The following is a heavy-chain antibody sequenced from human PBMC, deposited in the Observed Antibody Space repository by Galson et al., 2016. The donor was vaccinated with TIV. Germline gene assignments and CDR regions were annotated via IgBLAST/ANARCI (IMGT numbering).Heavy chain of an antibody. Sequence: SVKVSCKASGYTLSSYSISWVRQAPGQGLEWLGWISGYNGNKNYAQKFQGRVTMTTDTSTSTAYMERRSLRSDDTAVYYCARVPTKTFDFWSGYDNSFCMDVWGKGTTVIVSS. CDR2: ISGYNGNK. V-gene: IGHV1-18*01. J-gene: IGHJ6*03. CDR1: GYTLSSYS. D-gene: IGHD3-3*01. CDR3: ARVPTKTFDFWSGYDNSFCMDV.